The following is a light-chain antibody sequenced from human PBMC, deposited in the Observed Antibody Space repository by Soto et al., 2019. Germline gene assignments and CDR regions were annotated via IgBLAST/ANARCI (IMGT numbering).Light chain of an antibody. CDR1: SSDVGGYNY. J-gene: IGLJ1*01. Sequence: QSVLTQPDSASASTGQSITISCTGTSSDVGGYNYLSWYQQYPGKAPKLMIFEVSNRPSGVSNRFSATKSGNTASLTISGLQTEDEADYYCCSYTGASTLVFGSGTKVTVL. V-gene: IGLV2-14*01. CDR3: CSYTGASTLV. CDR2: EVS.